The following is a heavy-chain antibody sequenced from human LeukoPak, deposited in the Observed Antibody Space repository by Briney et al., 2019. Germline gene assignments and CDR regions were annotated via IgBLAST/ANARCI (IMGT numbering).Heavy chain of an antibody. J-gene: IGHJ4*02. CDR2: INPSGSST. CDR1: GYAFTIYY. CDR3: ASGPTIRPAILLDY. Sequence: GASVKVSCKASGYAFTIYYMHWVRQAPGQGLEWMGRINPSGSSTSYAQKCQGRVTMPRDTSTSTVYMELSSLRSEDTAVYYCASGPTIRPAILLDYWGQGTLVTVSS. V-gene: IGHV1-46*03. D-gene: IGHD2-2*01.